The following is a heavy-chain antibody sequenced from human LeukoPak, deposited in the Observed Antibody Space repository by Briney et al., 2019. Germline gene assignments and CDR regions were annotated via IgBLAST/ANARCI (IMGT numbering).Heavy chain of an antibody. CDR1: GFTFSRYE. CDR3: AREMGVLRYFETYNWFDP. D-gene: IGHD3-9*01. J-gene: IGHJ5*02. V-gene: IGHV3-48*03. Sequence: GGSLRLSCAASGFTFSRYEMNWVRQAPGQGLEWVSYISSSGSTIYYADSVKGRFTISRDNAKNSLYLQMNSLRAEDTAVYYCAREMGVLRYFETYNWFDPWGQGTLVTVSS. CDR2: ISSSGSTI.